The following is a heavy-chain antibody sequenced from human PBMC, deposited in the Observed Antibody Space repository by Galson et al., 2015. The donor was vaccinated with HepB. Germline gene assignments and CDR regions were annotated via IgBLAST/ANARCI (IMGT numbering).Heavy chain of an antibody. Sequence: SLRLSCAASGFTFTDHYMDWVRQAPGKGLEWLGRSRDKAKGYTTHYAASVAGRFSVSRDESRSSFYLQMNNLKSEDTAVYYCASPIVPPTSGTLLDTFEIWGHGTTVTVSS. CDR2: SRDKAKGYTT. CDR3: ASPIVPPTSGTLLDTFEI. CDR1: GFTFTDHY. V-gene: IGHV3-72*01. J-gene: IGHJ3*02. D-gene: IGHD2/OR15-2a*01.